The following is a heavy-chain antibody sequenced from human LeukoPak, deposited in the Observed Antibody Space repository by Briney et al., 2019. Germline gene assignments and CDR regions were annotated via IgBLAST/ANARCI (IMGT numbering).Heavy chain of an antibody. V-gene: IGHV4-59*01. CDR1: GGXISSYY. J-gene: IGHJ4*02. Sequence: SETLSLTCSVSGGXISSYYWSWIRQPPGKGLEWIGYIYYSGSTNYNPSLKSRVTISVDTSKNQFSLKLSSVTAADTAVYYCARVTAAGVGYWGQGTLVTVSS. CDR3: ARVTAAGVGY. CDR2: IYYSGST. D-gene: IGHD6-13*01.